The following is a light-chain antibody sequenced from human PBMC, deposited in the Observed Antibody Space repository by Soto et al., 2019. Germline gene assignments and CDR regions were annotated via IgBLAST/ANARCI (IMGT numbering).Light chain of an antibody. CDR2: GSS. V-gene: IGKV3-20*01. Sequence: EIVLTQSPGTLSLSPGERATLSCRASQSLNSFYLAWYQQKPGQAPRLLIYGSSNSATGIPDRFSGSGSGTDFTLTISRRDPEDFSVYYCQQYDISPRTFGQGTKVEVK. CDR3: QQYDISPRT. CDR1: QSLNSFY. J-gene: IGKJ1*01.